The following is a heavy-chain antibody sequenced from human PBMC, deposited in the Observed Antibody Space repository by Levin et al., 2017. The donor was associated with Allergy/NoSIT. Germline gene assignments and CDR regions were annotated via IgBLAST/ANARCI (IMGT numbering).Heavy chain of an antibody. J-gene: IGHJ4*02. Sequence: PGGSLRLSCAGSGFKFDDYAMHWVRQVPGKGLEWVSGINWKSSSFGYVDSVKGRFTISRDNAKNSLYLQMNSLRVEDTALYYCAKDTGEEHYYDNSGIEYWGQGTLVTVSS. V-gene: IGHV3-9*01. D-gene: IGHD3-22*01. CDR3: AKDTGEEHYYDNSGIEY. CDR2: INWKSSSF. CDR1: GFKFDDYA.